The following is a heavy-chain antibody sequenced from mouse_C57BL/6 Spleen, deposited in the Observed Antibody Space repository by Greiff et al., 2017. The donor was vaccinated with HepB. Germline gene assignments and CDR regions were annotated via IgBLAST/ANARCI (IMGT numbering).Heavy chain of an antibody. V-gene: IGHV14-4*01. Sequence: VQLQQSGAELVRPGASVKLSCTASGFNIKDDYMHWVKQRPEQGLEWIGWIDPENGDTEYASKLQGKATITADTSSNTAYLQLSSLTSEDTAVYYCTTPNYYGSSYPWFAYWGQGTLVTVSA. D-gene: IGHD1-1*01. CDR3: TTPNYYGSSYPWFAY. CDR1: GFNIKDDY. J-gene: IGHJ3*01. CDR2: IDPENGDT.